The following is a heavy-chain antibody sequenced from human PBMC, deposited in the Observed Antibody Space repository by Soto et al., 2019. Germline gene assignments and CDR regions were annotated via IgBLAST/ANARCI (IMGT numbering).Heavy chain of an antibody. CDR2: IKQDGSEK. CDR3: AREYGAEYSYGSVYPGKHAFDI. CDR1: GFTFSSYW. D-gene: IGHD5-18*01. Sequence: EVQLVESGGGLVQPGGSLRLSCAASGFTFSSYWMSWVRQAPGKGLEWVANIKQDGSEKYYVDSVKGRFTISRDNAKNSLYLQMNSLRAEDTAVYYCAREYGAEYSYGSVYPGKHAFDIWGQGTMVTVSS. V-gene: IGHV3-7*05. J-gene: IGHJ3*02.